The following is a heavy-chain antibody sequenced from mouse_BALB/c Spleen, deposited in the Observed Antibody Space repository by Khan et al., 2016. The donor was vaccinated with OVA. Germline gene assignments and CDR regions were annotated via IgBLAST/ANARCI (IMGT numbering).Heavy chain of an antibody. CDR2: IWAGGST. V-gene: IGHV2-9*02. J-gene: IGHJ4*01. Sequence: QVQLKESGPGLVAPSQSLSITCTVSGFSLTSYGVHWVRQPPGKGLEWLGVIWAGGSTNYNSALMFRLSISQDNSKSQVFLKMNSLQTDDTSMYYCARFSEGSYYAVDYWGQGTSVTVSS. D-gene: IGHD6-2*01. CDR1: GFSLTSYG. CDR3: ARFSEGSYYAVDY.